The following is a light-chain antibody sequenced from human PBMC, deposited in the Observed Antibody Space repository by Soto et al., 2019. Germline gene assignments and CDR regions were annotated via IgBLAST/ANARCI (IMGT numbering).Light chain of an antibody. CDR3: QNYNSAPFT. V-gene: IGKV1-27*01. Sequence: DIQMTQSPSSLSASVGDRLTITCRASQGIANYLAWYQQKPGKVPKLLIYAAYTLQSGVPSRFSGSGSETDFTLTITSLQPEDVATYYCQNYNSAPFTFGPGTKVDIK. J-gene: IGKJ3*01. CDR2: AAY. CDR1: QGIANY.